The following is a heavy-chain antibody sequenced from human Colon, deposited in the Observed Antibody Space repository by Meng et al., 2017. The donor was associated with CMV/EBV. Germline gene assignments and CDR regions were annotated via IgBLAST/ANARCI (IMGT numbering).Heavy chain of an antibody. D-gene: IGHD2-21*02. V-gene: IGHV5-51*01. CDR2: IYPGDSDT. CDR1: GYSFTSYW. Sequence: KVSCKGSGYSFTSYWIGWVRQMPGKGLEWMGIIYPGDSDTRYSPSFQGQVTISADKSISTAYLQWSSLKASDTAMYYCARYTVTDYYYYGMDVWGQGTTVTVSS. J-gene: IGHJ6*02. CDR3: ARYTVTDYYYYGMDV.